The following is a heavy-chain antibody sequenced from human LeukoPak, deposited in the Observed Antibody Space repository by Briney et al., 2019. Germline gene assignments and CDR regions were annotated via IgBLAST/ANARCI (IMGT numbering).Heavy chain of an antibody. Sequence: GESLKISCNGSGYXFTSYWIGWVRQMPGKGLEWMGIIYPGDSDTRYSPSFQGQVTISADKSISTAYLQWSSLKASDTAMYYCARYYYGSGRGANWFDPWGQGTLVTVSS. CDR2: IYPGDSDT. CDR3: ARYYYGSGRGANWFDP. J-gene: IGHJ5*02. V-gene: IGHV5-51*01. CDR1: GYXFTSYW. D-gene: IGHD3-10*01.